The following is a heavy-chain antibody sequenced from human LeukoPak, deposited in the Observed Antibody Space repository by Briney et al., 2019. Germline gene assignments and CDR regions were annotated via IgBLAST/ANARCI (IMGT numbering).Heavy chain of an antibody. V-gene: IGHV3-30*03. Sequence: GGSLRLSCGASGFSFSDYAMHWVRQAPGKGLEWVAVISYDGSNKYYADSVKGRFTISRDNSKNTLYLQMNSLRGEDTAVYYCARDSWIPGATSYYYYYYMDVWGKGTTVTVSS. CDR3: ARDSWIPGATSYYYYYYMDV. CDR2: ISYDGSNK. J-gene: IGHJ6*03. CDR1: GFSFSDYA. D-gene: IGHD2-2*01.